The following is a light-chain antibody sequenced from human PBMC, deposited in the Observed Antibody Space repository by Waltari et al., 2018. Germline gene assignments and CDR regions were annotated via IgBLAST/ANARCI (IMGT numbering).Light chain of an antibody. CDR3: QQLNSYPRS. V-gene: IGKV1-9*01. Sequence: TQSPSFLSASVGDRVTITCRASQGISAYLAWYQQKPGKAPNLLIYTASTLQSGVPSRFSGSGAGTEFTLTISSLQPEDFATYYCQQLNSYPRSFGQGTKLEIK. J-gene: IGKJ2*03. CDR1: QGISAY. CDR2: TAS.